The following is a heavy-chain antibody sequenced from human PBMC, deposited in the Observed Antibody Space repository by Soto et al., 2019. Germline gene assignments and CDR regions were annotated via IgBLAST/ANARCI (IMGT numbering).Heavy chain of an antibody. Sequence: GGSLRLSCAASGFTFSSYGVNWVRQAPGKGQEWVSFISSSSNYIYYIDSVKGRFTVSRDNAKNSLYLQMNSLRAEDTAVYYCAKPRPFYSSSSDYWGQGTLVTVSS. D-gene: IGHD6-13*01. CDR2: ISSSSNYI. CDR3: AKPRPFYSSSSDY. V-gene: IGHV3-21*01. J-gene: IGHJ4*02. CDR1: GFTFSSYG.